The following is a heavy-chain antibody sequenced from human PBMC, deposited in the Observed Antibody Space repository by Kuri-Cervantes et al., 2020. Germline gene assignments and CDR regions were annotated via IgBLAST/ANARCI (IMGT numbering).Heavy chain of an antibody. CDR2: INHSGTT. CDR3: ARVRGRRGYSDYGTLPDY. V-gene: IGHV4-34*01. Sequence: ESLKISCAVYGGSFSGYYWSWIRQPPGKGLEWIGEINHSGTTNYNPSLKSRVTISVDTSKNQFSLKLSSVTAADTTVYYCARVRGRRGYSDYGTLPDYWGQGTLVTVSS. D-gene: IGHD5-12*01. CDR1: GGSFSGYY. J-gene: IGHJ4*02.